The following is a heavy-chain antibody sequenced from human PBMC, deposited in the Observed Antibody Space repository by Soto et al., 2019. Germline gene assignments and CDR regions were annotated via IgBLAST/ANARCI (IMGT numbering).Heavy chain of an antibody. Sequence: GGSLRLSCAASGFIFSNYEVDWVRQVPGKGLEWISYISDSGTTIYYAASVKGRFTISRDDARDSLYLQMNNLRDEDTAVYFCVKEYCTGGACFDAFDLWGQGTLVTVSS. CDR1: GFIFSNYE. V-gene: IGHV3-48*03. CDR3: VKEYCTGGACFDAFDL. J-gene: IGHJ3*01. D-gene: IGHD2-8*02. CDR2: ISDSGTTI.